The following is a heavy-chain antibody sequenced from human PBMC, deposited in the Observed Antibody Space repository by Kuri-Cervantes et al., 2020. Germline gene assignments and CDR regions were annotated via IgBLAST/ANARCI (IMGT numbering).Heavy chain of an antibody. J-gene: IGHJ4*02. Sequence: LSLTCAASGFTFSSYGMHWVRQAPGKGREWVAVISYDGSNKYYADSVKGRFTISRDNSKNTLYLQMNSLRAEDTAVYYCARMMLQGFDYWGQGTRVTVSS. D-gene: IGHD1-1*01. CDR2: ISYDGSNK. CDR3: ARMMLQGFDY. V-gene: IGHV3-30*03. CDR1: GFTFSSYG.